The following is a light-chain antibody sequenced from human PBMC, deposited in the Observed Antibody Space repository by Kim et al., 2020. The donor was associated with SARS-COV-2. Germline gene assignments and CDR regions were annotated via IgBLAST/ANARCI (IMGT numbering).Light chain of an antibody. CDR2: DVS. J-gene: IGLJ1*01. Sequence: GQSITISCTGTSRDVGRYNYVSWYQQYPGKAPKLMIYDVSERPSGVSDRFSGSKSGNTASLTISGLQAEDEGDYYCSSYASTRSYVFGTGTKVTVL. CDR1: SRDVGRYNY. CDR3: SSYASTRSYV. V-gene: IGLV2-14*04.